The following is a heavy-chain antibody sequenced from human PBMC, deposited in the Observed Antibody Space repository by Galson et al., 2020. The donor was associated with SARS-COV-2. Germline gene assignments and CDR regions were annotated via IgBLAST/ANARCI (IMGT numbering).Heavy chain of an antibody. V-gene: IGHV1-69*02. CDR3: ARTSITMIVEIFSLDY. D-gene: IGHD3-22*01. Sequence: SVKVSCKASGGTFRSYTISWVRQAPGQGLEWMGRIIPILGIANYAQKFQGRVTITADKSTSTAYMELSSLRSEDTAVYYCARTSITMIVEIFSLDYWGQGTLVTVSS. CDR1: GGTFRSYT. CDR2: IIPILGIA. J-gene: IGHJ4*02.